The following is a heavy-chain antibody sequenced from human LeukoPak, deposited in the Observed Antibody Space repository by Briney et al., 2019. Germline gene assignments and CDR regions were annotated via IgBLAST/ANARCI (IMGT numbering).Heavy chain of an antibody. V-gene: IGHV3-23*01. CDR3: AKDPDEDTIFGASFDC. D-gene: IGHD3-3*01. CDR1: GFTFSSYA. Sequence: PGGSLRLSCAASGFTFSSYAMSWVRQAPGKGLEWVSAISGSGGSTYYADSVKGRFTISRDNSKNTLYLQMNSLRAEDTAVYYCAKDPDEDTIFGASFDCWGQGTLVTVSS. J-gene: IGHJ4*02. CDR2: ISGSGGST.